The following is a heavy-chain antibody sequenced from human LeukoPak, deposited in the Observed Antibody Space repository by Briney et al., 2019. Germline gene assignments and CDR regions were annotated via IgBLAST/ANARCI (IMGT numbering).Heavy chain of an antibody. CDR3: ARDFRDQYSYDY. CDR1: GFTLSDHH. Sequence: GGSLRLSCAGSGFTLSDHHIDWVRQAPGKGLEWLGRSRDKDQRYAAVYAASVRGRFTISRDDSENSLHLQINSLKTEDTAVYYCARDFRDQYSYDYWGQGTLVTVSS. V-gene: IGHV3-72*01. D-gene: IGHD5-24*01. J-gene: IGHJ4*02. CDR2: SRDKDQRYAA.